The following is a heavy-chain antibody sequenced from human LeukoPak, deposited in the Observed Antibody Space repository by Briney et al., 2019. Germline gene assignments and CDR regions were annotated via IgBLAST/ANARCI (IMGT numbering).Heavy chain of an antibody. J-gene: IGHJ4*02. D-gene: IGHD3-10*01. Sequence: PGGSLRLSCAASGFTFSSYEMNWVRQAPGKGLEWVANIKQDGSEKYYVASVKGRFTISRDNAKNSLYLQMNSLRAEDTAMYYCARAGQEWFGELGFDSWGQGTLVTVSS. CDR2: IKQDGSEK. CDR3: ARAGQEWFGELGFDS. V-gene: IGHV3-7*01. CDR1: GFTFSSYE.